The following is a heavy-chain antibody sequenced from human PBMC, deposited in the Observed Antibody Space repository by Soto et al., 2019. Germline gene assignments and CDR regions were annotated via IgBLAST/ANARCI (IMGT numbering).Heavy chain of an antibody. D-gene: IGHD6-13*01. Sequence: QITLKESGPTLVKPTQTLTLTCTFSGFSLTTSGVGVGWIRQPPGKALECLALIYWDDDKRYNPSLKSRLTTTKDTSKNQVVLTMTNMDPVDTGTYYCAHRLRYSGNWDVGWFDPWGQGTLVTVSS. CDR1: GFSLTTSGVG. CDR3: AHRLRYSGNWDVGWFDP. V-gene: IGHV2-5*02. J-gene: IGHJ5*02. CDR2: IYWDDDK.